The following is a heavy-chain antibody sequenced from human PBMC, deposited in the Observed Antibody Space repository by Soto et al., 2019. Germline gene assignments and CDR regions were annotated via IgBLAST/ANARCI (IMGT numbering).Heavy chain of an antibody. CDR2: IFWDDDK. V-gene: IGHV2-5*02. CDR3: AHTTHHSDSSGNSQYYFDY. CDR1: GFSLTTSRMR. D-gene: IGHD3-22*01. J-gene: IGHJ4*02. Sequence: QITLKESGPTLVKPTQTLTLTCTFSGFSLTTSRMRMAWIRQPPGKALEWLALIFWDDDKRYSPSLKSRLTVTKESSKNQVVLTLTNMDPVDTATYFCAHTTHHSDSSGNSQYYFDYWGQGTLVTVSS.